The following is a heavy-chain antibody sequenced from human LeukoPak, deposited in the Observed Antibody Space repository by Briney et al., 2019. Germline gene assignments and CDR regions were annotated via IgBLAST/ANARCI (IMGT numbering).Heavy chain of an antibody. Sequence: SETLSLTCAVYGGSFSGYYWSWIRQPPGKGLEWIGEIIHRGSTNYNPSLKSRLTISVDTSKNQFSLKLSSVTAADTAVYYCASSPITIFGVVIVWGQGTLVTVSS. V-gene: IGHV4-34*12. CDR1: GGSFSGYY. CDR3: ASSPITIFGVVIV. CDR2: IIHRGST. J-gene: IGHJ4*02. D-gene: IGHD3-3*01.